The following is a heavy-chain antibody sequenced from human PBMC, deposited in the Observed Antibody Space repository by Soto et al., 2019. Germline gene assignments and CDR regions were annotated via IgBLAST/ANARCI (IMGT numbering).Heavy chain of an antibody. CDR2: ISYDGSNK. V-gene: IGHV3-30*18. CDR1: GFTFSSYG. J-gene: IGHJ3*02. Sequence: GGSLRLSCAASGFTFSSYGMHWVRQAPGKGLEWVAVISYDGSNKYYADSVKGRFTISRDNSKNTLYLQMNSLGAEDTAVYYCAKDQAAAGHDAFDIWGQGTMVTVSS. D-gene: IGHD6-13*01. CDR3: AKDQAAAGHDAFDI.